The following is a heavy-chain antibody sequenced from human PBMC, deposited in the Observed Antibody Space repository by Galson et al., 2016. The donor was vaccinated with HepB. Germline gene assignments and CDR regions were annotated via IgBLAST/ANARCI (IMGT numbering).Heavy chain of an antibody. D-gene: IGHD3-10*01. Sequence: LVKPTQTLTLTCAFSGFSLRNSGEGVGRIRQPPGKGLEWIAYISYNGNTYYNPSLKSRVTMSIDTSKNQFSLKLSSVTAADTAVYYCARTIRDYGSGSFWFDPWGQGILSTVSS. J-gene: IGHJ5*02. CDR2: ISYNGNT. CDR3: ARTIRDYGSGSFWFDP. V-gene: IGHV4-30-4*08. CDR1: GFSLRNSGEG.